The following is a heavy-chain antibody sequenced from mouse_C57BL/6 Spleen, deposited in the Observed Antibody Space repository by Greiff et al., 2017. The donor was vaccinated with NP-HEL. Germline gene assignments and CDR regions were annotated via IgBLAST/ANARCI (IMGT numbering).Heavy chain of an antibody. CDR3: ARNWDGGDY. V-gene: IGHV1-82*01. D-gene: IGHD4-1*01. CDR2: IYPGDGDT. J-gene: IGHJ2*01. Sequence: QVQLQQSGPELVKPGASVKISCKASGYAFSSSWLNWVKQRPGKGLEWIGRIYPGDGDTNYNGKFKGKGTLTADKSSSTAYMQLSSLTSEDSAVYFSARNWDGGDYWGQGTTLTVSS. CDR1: GYAFSSSW.